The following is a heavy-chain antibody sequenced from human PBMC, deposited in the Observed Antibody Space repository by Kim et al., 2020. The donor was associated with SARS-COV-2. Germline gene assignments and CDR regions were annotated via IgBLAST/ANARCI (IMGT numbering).Heavy chain of an antibody. Sequence: NYAQKLQGRVSMTRDTSISTAYMDLSSLRPDDTAVYYCARDYRSGVGVDVWGQGTAVTVSS. V-gene: IGHV1-2*02. D-gene: IGHD3-10*01. CDR3: ARDYRSGVGVDV. J-gene: IGHJ6*02.